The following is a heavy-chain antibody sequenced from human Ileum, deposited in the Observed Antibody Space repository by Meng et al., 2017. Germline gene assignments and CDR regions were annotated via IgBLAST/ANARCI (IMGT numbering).Heavy chain of an antibody. V-gene: IGHV4-34*01. D-gene: IGHD1-26*01. CDR1: GGSVSAYD. CDR2: INHSATT. J-gene: IGHJ2*01. CDR3: ARSERSVYWYFDL. Sequence: AQVPHVCAGLLRPAETLPLPCGVYGGSVSAYDWTWRRPPPGKGLEWIGEINHSATTYYSPSLMGRVSVSVDTSKNQFSLKLTSVTAADTAVYYCARSERSVYWYFDLWGRGTLVTVSS.